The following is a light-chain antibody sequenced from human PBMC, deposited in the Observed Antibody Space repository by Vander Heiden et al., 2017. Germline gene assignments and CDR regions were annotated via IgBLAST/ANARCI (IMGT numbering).Light chain of an antibody. CDR1: QTASSNY. V-gene: IGKV3-20*01. CDR3: QQDDTSQT. Sequence: EIVLTQSPGTLSLSPGERATLSCRASQTASSNYLAWYQQKPGQAPRLLIYGASARATGIPDRFSGSGSGTDFTLTIRRLEPEDFAVYYWQQDDTSQTFGPGTKVEIK. J-gene: IGKJ1*01. CDR2: GAS.